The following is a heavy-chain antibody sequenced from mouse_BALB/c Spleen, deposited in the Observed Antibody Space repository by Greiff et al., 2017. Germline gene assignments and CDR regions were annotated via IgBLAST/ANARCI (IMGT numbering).Heavy chain of an antibody. CDR2: INPYNDGT. CDR3: ARMEENWDDFDY. Sequence: EVKLMESGPELVKPGASVKMSCKASGYTFTSYVMHWVKQKPGQGLEWIGYINPYNDGTKYNEKFKGKATLTSDKSSSTAYMELSSLTSEDSAVYYCARMEENWDDFDYWGQGTTLTVSS. D-gene: IGHD4-1*01. V-gene: IGHV1-14*01. J-gene: IGHJ2*01. CDR1: GYTFTSYV.